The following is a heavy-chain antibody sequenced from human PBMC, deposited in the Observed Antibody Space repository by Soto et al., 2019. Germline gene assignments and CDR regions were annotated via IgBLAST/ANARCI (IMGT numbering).Heavy chain of an antibody. CDR1: GGSISSSDFY. CDR3: AVVDSTGNWFDP. CDR2: MYYSGTT. V-gene: IGHV4-39*01. D-gene: IGHD6-25*01. Sequence: SETLSLTCTVSGGSISSSDFYWGWLRQTPGKGLEFIGSMYYSGTTYYNPSLKSRVTISVDTSKNQFTLRLISVTAADTAVYYCAVVDSTGNWFDPWGEGALVTVSS. J-gene: IGHJ5*02.